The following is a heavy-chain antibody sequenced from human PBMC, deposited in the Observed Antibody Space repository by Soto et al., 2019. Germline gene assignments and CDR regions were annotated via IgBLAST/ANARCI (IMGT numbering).Heavy chain of an antibody. CDR2: INPSGGST. CDR1: GYTFTSYY. Sequence: QVQLVQSGAEVKKPGASVKVSCKASGYTFTSYYMHWVRQAPGQGLEWMGIINPSGGSTSYAQKFQGRVTMTRDTSTITVYMELSSLRSEDTSVYYCARDSGSWYYDSSGLNWFDTWGQGTLVTVSS. V-gene: IGHV1-46*01. D-gene: IGHD3-22*01. CDR3: ARDSGSWYYDSSGLNWFDT. J-gene: IGHJ5*02.